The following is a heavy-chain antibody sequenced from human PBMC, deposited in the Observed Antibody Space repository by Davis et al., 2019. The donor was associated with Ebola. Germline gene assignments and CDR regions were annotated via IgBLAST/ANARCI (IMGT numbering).Heavy chain of an antibody. D-gene: IGHD5-18*01. Sequence: SETLSLTCTVSGGSISSSSYYWSWIRQPPGKGLEWIGEINHSGSTNYNPSLKSRVTISVDTSKNQFSLKLSSVTAADTAVYYCARRRGIQLWNPRFDYWGQGTLVTVSS. CDR2: INHSGST. CDR3: ARRRGIQLWNPRFDY. CDR1: GGSISSSSYY. J-gene: IGHJ4*02. V-gene: IGHV4-39*07.